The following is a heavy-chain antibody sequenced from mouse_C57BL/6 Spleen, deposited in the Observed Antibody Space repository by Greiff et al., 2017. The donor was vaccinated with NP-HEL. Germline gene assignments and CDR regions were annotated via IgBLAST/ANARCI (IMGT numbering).Heavy chain of an antibody. J-gene: IGHJ2*01. D-gene: IGHD2-10*02. CDR2: INPNNGGT. Sequence: EVKLMESGPELVKPGASVKMSCKASGYTFTDYNMHWVKQSHGKSLEWIGYINPNNGGTSYNQKFKGKATLTVNKSSSTAYMELRSLTSEDSAVYYCARGGYEGYFDYWGQGTTLTVSS. V-gene: IGHV1-22*01. CDR1: GYTFTDYN. CDR3: ARGGYEGYFDY.